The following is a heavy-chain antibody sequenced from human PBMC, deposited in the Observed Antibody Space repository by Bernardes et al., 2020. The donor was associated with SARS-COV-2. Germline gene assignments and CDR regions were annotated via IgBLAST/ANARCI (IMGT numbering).Heavy chain of an antibody. J-gene: IGHJ6*02. CDR3: ARDAISLEGPYYYYYGMDV. V-gene: IGHV3-48*04. Sequence: GSLRLSCAASGFTFSSYSMNWVRQAPGKGLEWVSYISSSSSTIYYADSVKGRFTISRDNAKNSLYLQMNSLRAEDTAVYYCARDAISLEGPYYYYYGMDVWGQGTTVTVSS. CDR2: ISSSSSTI. D-gene: IGHD2-21*01. CDR1: GFTFSSYS.